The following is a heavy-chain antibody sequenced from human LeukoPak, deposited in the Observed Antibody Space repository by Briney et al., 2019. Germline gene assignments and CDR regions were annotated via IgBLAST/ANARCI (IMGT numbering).Heavy chain of an antibody. D-gene: IGHD6-13*01. CDR1: GFTFSPYA. Sequence: PGGSLRLSCAASGFTFSPYAMNWVRQAPGKGPEWVSGISGRGDTTYYADSVKGRFTISRDNSKSTLYLQMNSLRAEDTAVYYCARLISSSWLFDYWGRGTLVTVSS. CDR2: ISGRGDTT. CDR3: ARLISSSWLFDY. J-gene: IGHJ4*02. V-gene: IGHV3-23*01.